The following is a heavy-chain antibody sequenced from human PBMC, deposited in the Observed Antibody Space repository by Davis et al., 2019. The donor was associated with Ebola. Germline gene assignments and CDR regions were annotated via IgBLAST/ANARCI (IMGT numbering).Heavy chain of an antibody. CDR3: ARVVRDELLFHGMDV. Sequence: MPSETLSLTCTVSGGSISTYYWSWIRQPPGKGLEWIGGIYYSGTTNYNPSLKSRVTISVDTSKNQFSLKLNSVTAADTAVYYCARVVRDELLFHGMDVWGQGTTVTVSS. V-gene: IGHV4-59*01. D-gene: IGHD2-15*01. J-gene: IGHJ6*02. CDR2: IYYSGTT. CDR1: GGSISTYY.